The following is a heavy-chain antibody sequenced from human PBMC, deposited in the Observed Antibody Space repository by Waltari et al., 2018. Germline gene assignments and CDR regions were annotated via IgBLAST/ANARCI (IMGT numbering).Heavy chain of an antibody. CDR1: GGSISSYY. CDR3: ARGGLRALPR. V-gene: IGHV4-59*01. Sequence: QVQLQESGPGLVKPSETLSLTCTVSGGSISSYYWRWIRQPPGKGLEWIGYIYYSGSTNYNPSLKSRVTISVDTSKNQFSLKLSSVTAADTAVYYCARGGLRALPRWGQGTLVTVSS. CDR2: IYYSGST. D-gene: IGHD4-17*01. J-gene: IGHJ4*02.